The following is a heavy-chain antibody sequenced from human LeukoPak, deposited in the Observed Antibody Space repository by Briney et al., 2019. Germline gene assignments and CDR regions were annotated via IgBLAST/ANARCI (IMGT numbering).Heavy chain of an antibody. D-gene: IGHD3-16*01. CDR2: IYYSGTT. Sequence: SETLSLTCTVSGGSISSYYWSWIRQPPGKGLERIGYIYYSGTTNYNPSLKSRVTISVDTSKNQFSLKLSSVTAADTAVYYCARGMITFNYWGQGTLVTVSS. V-gene: IGHV4-59*01. CDR3: ARGMITFNY. CDR1: GGSISSYY. J-gene: IGHJ4*02.